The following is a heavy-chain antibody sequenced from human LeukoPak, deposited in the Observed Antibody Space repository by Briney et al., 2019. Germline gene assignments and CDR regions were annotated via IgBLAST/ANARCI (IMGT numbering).Heavy chain of an antibody. CDR3: AKAGSRDAFDI. D-gene: IGHD3-10*01. J-gene: IGHJ3*02. CDR2: ISWNSGSI. CDR1: GFTFDDYA. V-gene: IGHV3-9*01. Sequence: PGGSLRLSCAASGFTFDDYAMHWVRQAPGKGLEWVSGISWNSGSIGYADSVKGRFTISRDNAKNSLYLQMNSLRAEGTALYYCAKAGSRDAFDIWGQGTMVTVSS.